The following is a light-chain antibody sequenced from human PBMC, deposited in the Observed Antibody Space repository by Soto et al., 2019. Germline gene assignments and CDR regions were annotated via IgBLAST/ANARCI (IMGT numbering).Light chain of an antibody. V-gene: IGKV3-20*01. CDR1: QSVTSSY. CDR2: GAS. CDR3: QQYGRSPRT. J-gene: IGKJ2*01. Sequence: DIVMTQSPGTLSLSPGERATLSCRASQSVTSSYLAWYQQKPGQAPRLLIYGASSRATGTPDRFSGSGSGTDFTLTISRLEPEDFAVYYCQQYGRSPRTFGQGTKLEIK.